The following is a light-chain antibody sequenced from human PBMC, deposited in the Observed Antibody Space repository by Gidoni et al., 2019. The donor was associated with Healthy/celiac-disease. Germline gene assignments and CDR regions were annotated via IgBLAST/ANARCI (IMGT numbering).Light chain of an antibody. J-gene: IGLJ2*01. V-gene: IGLV2-14*01. CDR1: SSDVGGYNY. CDR2: DVS. CDR3: SSYTSSSTRV. Sequence: SALTQPASESGSPGQSITISCTGTSSDVGGYNYVSWYQQHPGKAPKLMIYDVSNRPSGVSNRFSGSKSGNTASLTISGLQAEDEADYYCSSYTSSSTRVFGGGTKLTVL.